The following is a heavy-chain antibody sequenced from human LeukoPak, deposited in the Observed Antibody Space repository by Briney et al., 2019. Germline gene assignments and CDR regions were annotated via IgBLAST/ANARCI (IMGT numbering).Heavy chain of an antibody. V-gene: IGHV3-20*04. CDR2: INWNGGST. CDR3: ARGGSSGWYVSAMRTDY. Sequence: GGSLRLSRAASGFTFDDYGMNWVRQAPGKGLEWVSGINWNGGSTGYADSVKGRFTISRDNSKNTLYLQMNSLRAEDTAVYYCARGGSSGWYVSAMRTDYWGQGTLVTVSS. CDR1: GFTFDDYG. D-gene: IGHD6-19*01. J-gene: IGHJ4*02.